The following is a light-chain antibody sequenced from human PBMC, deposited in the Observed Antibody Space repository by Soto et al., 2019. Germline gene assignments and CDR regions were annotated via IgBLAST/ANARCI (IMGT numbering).Light chain of an antibody. CDR1: QSLLHSNGYNY. J-gene: IGKJ4*02. V-gene: IGKV2-28*01. Sequence: DIVMTQSPLSLPVTPGEPASISCRSSQSLLHSNGYNYLDWYLQKPGQSPQLLIYLGSNRASGVPDRFSGSGSGTDFTLTISRLEHEDVGVYYCMQALQTLGSFGGGTKVENK. CDR2: LGS. CDR3: MQALQTLGS.